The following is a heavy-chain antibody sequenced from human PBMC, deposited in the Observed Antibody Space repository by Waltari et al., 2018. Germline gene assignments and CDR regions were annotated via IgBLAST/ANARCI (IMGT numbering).Heavy chain of an antibody. CDR1: GFILSSYS. Sequence: EVQLVESGGGLEQPGGSLRLSCAASGFILSSYSINWVRQAPGKGLEWVSYISSSSSAIYYADSVKGRVTISRDNAKNSLYLQMNSLRAEDTAVYYCTRSLTSGRGAFDIWGQGTKVTVSS. V-gene: IGHV3-48*04. CDR2: ISSSSSAI. D-gene: IGHD2-15*01. J-gene: IGHJ3*02. CDR3: TRSLTSGRGAFDI.